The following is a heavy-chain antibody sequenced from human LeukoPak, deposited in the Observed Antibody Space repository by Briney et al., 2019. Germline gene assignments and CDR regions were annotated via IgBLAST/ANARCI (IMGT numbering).Heavy chain of an antibody. D-gene: IGHD2-15*01. J-gene: IGHJ1*01. CDR1: GFTFGTYA. V-gene: IGHV3-23*01. Sequence: GGSLGLSCAASGFTFGTYAMSWVRQAPGKELEWVSGVSDGGGSIHYADSVRGRFTISRDNSKKTLYLQVNSLRAEDTAVYYCAKAGCGDGSCYYAEYFQHWGQGTLVTVSS. CDR3: AKAGCGDGSCYYAEYFQH. CDR2: VSDGGGSI.